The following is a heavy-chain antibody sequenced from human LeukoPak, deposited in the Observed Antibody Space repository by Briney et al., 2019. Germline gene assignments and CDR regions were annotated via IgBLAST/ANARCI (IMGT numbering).Heavy chain of an antibody. D-gene: IGHD2-2*01. V-gene: IGHV4-30-4*08. CDR2: IYYSGST. Sequence: PSETLSLTCTVSGGSISSGDYYWSWIRQPPGKGLEWIGYIYYSGSTYYNPSLKSRVTISVDTSKNQFSLKLSSVTAAGTAVYYCARDLGLDSSTSWENDYWGQGTLVTVSS. CDR3: ARDLGLDSSTSWENDY. CDR1: GGSISSGDYY. J-gene: IGHJ4*02.